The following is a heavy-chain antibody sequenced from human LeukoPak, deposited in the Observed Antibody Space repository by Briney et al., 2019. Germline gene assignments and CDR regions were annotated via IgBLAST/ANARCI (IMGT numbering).Heavy chain of an antibody. D-gene: IGHD6-19*01. CDR1: GYTFTSYG. CDR3: ARVPHIAVAGAPFFDY. V-gene: IGHV1-18*01. Sequence: ASVKVSCKASGYTFTSYGISWVREAPGQGLEWMGWISAYNGNTNYAQKLQGRVTMTTDTSTSTAYMELRSLRSDDTAVYYCARVPHIAVAGAPFFDYWGQGTLVTVSS. CDR2: ISAYNGNT. J-gene: IGHJ4*02.